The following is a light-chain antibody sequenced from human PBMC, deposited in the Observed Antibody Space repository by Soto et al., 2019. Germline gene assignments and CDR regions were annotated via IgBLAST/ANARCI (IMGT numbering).Light chain of an antibody. Sequence: DIQMTQSPSSLSASVGPRVSITCQASQDIRTSLSWFQQNPRRAPKLLIYGASNLETGVPSRFRGSGSGTDFTFAISSLQAEDIATYYCLQDDNLPPFTFGPGTKVDLK. V-gene: IGKV1-33*01. CDR1: QDIRTS. CDR2: GAS. CDR3: LQDDNLPPFT. J-gene: IGKJ3*01.